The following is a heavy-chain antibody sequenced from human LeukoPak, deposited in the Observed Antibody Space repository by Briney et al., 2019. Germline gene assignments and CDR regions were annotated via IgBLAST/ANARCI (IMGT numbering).Heavy chain of an antibody. Sequence: GSLGISCATSGFTFSRYWMSWVRQVPRKGLEWVANIKQDGSEKYYVDSVKGRFTISRDNAKNSLYLQMNSLRVEDTAVYYCARDPPYSGSYSEFLGDAFDIWGQGTMVTVSS. D-gene: IGHD1-26*01. V-gene: IGHV3-7*03. CDR3: ARDPPYSGSYSEFLGDAFDI. CDR2: IKQDGSEK. J-gene: IGHJ3*02. CDR1: GFTFSRYW.